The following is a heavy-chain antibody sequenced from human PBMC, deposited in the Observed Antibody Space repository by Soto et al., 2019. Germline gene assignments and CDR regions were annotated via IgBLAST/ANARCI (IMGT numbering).Heavy chain of an antibody. Sequence: ESVGGVVQPGRSLRLSCAASGFTFSSYGMHWVRQAPGKGLEWVALVSYHGTNKYYGDSVNGRFAISRDNSKNTLYLQMNSLRAEDTAVYYCARGLPYDSSGYFFDYWGQGTLVTVSS. V-gene: IGHV3-30*03. CDR2: VSYHGTNK. CDR1: GFTFSSYG. J-gene: IGHJ4*02. D-gene: IGHD3-22*01. CDR3: ARGLPYDSSGYFFDY.